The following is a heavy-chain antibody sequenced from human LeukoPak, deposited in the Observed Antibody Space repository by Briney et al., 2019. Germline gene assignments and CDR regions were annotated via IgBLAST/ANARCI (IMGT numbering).Heavy chain of an antibody. D-gene: IGHD4-23*01. CDR3: ARVADNTVVQLNDAFDI. CDR2: IHYSGIT. Sequence: SETLSLTCTVSGGSILSYYWSWIRQPPGKGLEWIGYIHYSGITNYNPSLKSRVTILVDTSKNQFSLKLSSVTAADTAVYYCARVADNTVVQLNDAFDIWGQGTMVTVSS. CDR1: GGSILSYY. V-gene: IGHV4-59*01. J-gene: IGHJ3*02.